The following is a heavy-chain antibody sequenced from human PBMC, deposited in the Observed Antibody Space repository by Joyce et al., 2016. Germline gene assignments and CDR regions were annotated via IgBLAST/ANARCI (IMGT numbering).Heavy chain of an antibody. D-gene: IGHD1-1*01. CDR3: ARVAFGTWGVDY. V-gene: IGHV1-69*01. J-gene: IGHJ4*02. CDR2: IIPVFGTT. CDR1: GGTFSSYS. Sequence: QVQLVQSGTEVKKPGSSVKVSCKASGGTFSSYSFNWVRQAPGQGLEWMGGIIPVFGTTKYAQKFQDRVTITADESRTTAYLELSSLTSEYTAVYFCARVAFGTWGVDYWGQGTLVTVSS.